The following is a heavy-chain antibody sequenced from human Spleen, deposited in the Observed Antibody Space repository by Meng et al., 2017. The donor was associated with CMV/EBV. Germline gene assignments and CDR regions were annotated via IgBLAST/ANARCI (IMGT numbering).Heavy chain of an antibody. CDR3: ARGWMSYYFDY. Sequence: GESLKISCAASGFTFSSYAMHWVRQAPGKGLEWVAVISYDGSNKYYADSVKGRFTISRDNSKNTLYLQMNSLRAEDTAVYYCARGWMSYYFDYWGQGTLVTVSS. V-gene: IGHV3-30*04. J-gene: IGHJ4*02. CDR2: ISYDGSNK. D-gene: IGHD2-2*03. CDR1: GFTFSSYA.